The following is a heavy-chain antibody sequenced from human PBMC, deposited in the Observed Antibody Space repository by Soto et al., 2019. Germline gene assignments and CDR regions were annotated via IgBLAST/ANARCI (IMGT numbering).Heavy chain of an antibody. CDR3: ARLYDSSNYYGMDV. CDR2: IYYSGST. V-gene: IGHV4-30-4*01. Sequence: SETLSLTCTVSGGSISSGDYYWSWIRQPPGKGLEWIGYIYYSGSTYYNPSLKSRVTISVDTSKNQFSLKLSSVTAADTAVYYCARLYDSSNYYGMDVWGQGTTVTVSS. CDR1: GGSISSGDYY. D-gene: IGHD3-22*01. J-gene: IGHJ6*02.